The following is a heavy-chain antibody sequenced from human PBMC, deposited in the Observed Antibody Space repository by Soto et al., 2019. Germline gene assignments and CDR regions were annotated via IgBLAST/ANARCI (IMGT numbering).Heavy chain of an antibody. J-gene: IGHJ4*02. CDR1: GFTFSIYA. Sequence: GGSLRLSCSASGFTFSIYAMHWVRQAPGKGLEYVSSISTNGGSTDYADSVKGRFTISRDNSKDTVYLQMSSLRVEDTAVYYCVKGEYYYDSSGYYPFDYWGQGT. CDR2: ISTNGGST. V-gene: IGHV3-64D*06. CDR3: VKGEYYYDSSGYYPFDY. D-gene: IGHD3-22*01.